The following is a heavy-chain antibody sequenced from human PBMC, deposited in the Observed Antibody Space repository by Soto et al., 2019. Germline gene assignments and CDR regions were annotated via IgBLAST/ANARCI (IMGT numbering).Heavy chain of an antibody. Sequence: GGSLRLSCAASGFTFSSYAMTWIRQAPGKGLEWVSGISGSGGSRYYADSVKGRFSISRDNSKNTLYLQMNSLRAEDTAVYYCAKLEGPTLGGPHFDIWGQRTMVTVSS. CDR1: GFTFSSYA. D-gene: IGHD3-16*01. CDR3: AKLEGPTLGGPHFDI. CDR2: ISGSGGSR. V-gene: IGHV3-23*01. J-gene: IGHJ3*02.